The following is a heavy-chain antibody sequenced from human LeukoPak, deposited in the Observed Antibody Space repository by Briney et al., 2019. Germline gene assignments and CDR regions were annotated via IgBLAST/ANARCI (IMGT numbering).Heavy chain of an antibody. Sequence: GGSLRLSCVASGFTFSSYAMHWVRQAPGRGLEWVAVISYDGSNKYYADSVKGRFTISRDNSKNTLYLQMNSLRADDTTVYYCARVVSSGWYSFDYWGQGTLLTVSS. CDR2: ISYDGSNK. CDR3: ARVVSSGWYSFDY. CDR1: GFTFSSYA. V-gene: IGHV3-30-3*01. J-gene: IGHJ4*02. D-gene: IGHD6-19*01.